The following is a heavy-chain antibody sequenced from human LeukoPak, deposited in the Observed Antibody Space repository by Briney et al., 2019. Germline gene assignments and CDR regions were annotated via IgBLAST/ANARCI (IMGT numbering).Heavy chain of an antibody. Sequence: SETLSLTCAVYGGSFSGYYWSWIRQPPGKGQEWIGEINHSGSTNYNPSLKSRVTISVDTSKNQFSLKLSSVTAADTAVYYCARITMVRGGKDYWGQGTLVTVSS. D-gene: IGHD3-10*01. J-gene: IGHJ4*02. CDR3: ARITMVRGGKDY. CDR2: INHSGST. V-gene: IGHV4-34*01. CDR1: GGSFSGYY.